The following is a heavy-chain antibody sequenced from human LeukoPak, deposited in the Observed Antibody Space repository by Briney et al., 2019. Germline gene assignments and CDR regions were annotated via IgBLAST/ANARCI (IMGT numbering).Heavy chain of an antibody. CDR3: AKDNSDSSSWHRYNWLDP. J-gene: IGHJ5*02. CDR2: ISRNSGSI. CDR1: GFTLDDYA. D-gene: IGHD6-13*01. Sequence: GGSLRLSCAASGFTLDDYAMHWVRQAPGKGLEWVSGISRNSGSIGYADSVKGRFTISRDNAKNSLYLQMNSLRAEDTALYYCAKDNSDSSSWHRYNWLDPWGQGTLVTVSS. V-gene: IGHV3-9*01.